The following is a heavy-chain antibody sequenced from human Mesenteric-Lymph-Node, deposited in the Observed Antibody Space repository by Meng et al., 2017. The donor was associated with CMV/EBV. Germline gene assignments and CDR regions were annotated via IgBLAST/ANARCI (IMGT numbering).Heavy chain of an antibody. CDR2: INHSGST. J-gene: IGHJ4*02. CDR3: ARGSSYDILTGYFDY. CDR1: GGAFSGYY. D-gene: IGHD3-9*01. V-gene: IGHV4-34*01. Sequence: QGQFTPGGAGLLNPSGTLSVTCAVYGGAFSGYYWNWIRQSPEKGLEWIGEINHSGSTTYNPSFTSRIIISVDTSTNQISLNMSSVTAADTAVYYCARGSSYDILTGYFDYWGQGALVTVSS.